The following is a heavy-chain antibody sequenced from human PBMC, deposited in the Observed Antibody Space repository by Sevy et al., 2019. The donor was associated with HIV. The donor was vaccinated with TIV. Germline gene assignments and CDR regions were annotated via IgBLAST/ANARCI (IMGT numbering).Heavy chain of an antibody. D-gene: IGHD2-2*01. V-gene: IGHV4-31*01. CDR2: IYYSGST. CDR3: AREVGAVVVPAAMGYNWFDP. Sequence: SETLSLTCTVSGGSISSGGYYWSWIRQHPGKGLEWIGYIYYSGSTYYNPSLKSQVTISVDTSKNQFSLKLRSLTAADTAVYYCAREVGAVVVPAAMGYNWFDPWGQGTLVTVSS. J-gene: IGHJ5*02. CDR1: GGSISSGGYY.